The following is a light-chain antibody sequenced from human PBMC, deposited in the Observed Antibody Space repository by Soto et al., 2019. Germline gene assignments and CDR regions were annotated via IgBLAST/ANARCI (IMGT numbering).Light chain of an antibody. CDR2: GAS. Sequence: EIVLTQSPGTLSLSPGGRATLSCRASQSISGTLAWYQQKPGQAPRLLIYGASTRATSFPARFSGSGSGTDFTLTISSLQSEDFAVYYCQQYNNWSWTFGQGTKVDIK. CDR1: QSISGT. J-gene: IGKJ1*01. V-gene: IGKV3-15*01. CDR3: QQYNNWSWT.